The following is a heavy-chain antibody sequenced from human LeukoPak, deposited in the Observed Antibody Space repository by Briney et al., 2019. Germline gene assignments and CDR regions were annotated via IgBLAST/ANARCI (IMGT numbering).Heavy chain of an antibody. J-gene: IGHJ4*02. CDR1: GFTFSSYG. Sequence: PGGSLRLSCAASGFTFSSYGMHWVRQAPGKGLEWVAFIRYDGSNGYYADSVKGRFTISRDSSKNTLYLQMNSLRAEDTAVYYCAKGPGVVRGVKSPTFDYWGQGTLVTVSS. D-gene: IGHD3-10*01. V-gene: IGHV3-30*02. CDR3: AKGPGVVRGVKSPTFDY. CDR2: IRYDGSNG.